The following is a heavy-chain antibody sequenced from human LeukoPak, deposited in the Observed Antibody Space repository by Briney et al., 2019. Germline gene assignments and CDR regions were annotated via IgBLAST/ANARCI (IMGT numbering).Heavy chain of an antibody. Sequence: PGGSLRLSCAASGFTVSSNYMIWVRQAPGKGLEWVSVIYSGGSTYYADSVKGRFTISRDNAKNSLYLQMNSLRAEDTAVYYCARDGKGDAFDIWGQGTMVTVSS. D-gene: IGHD1-1*01. CDR1: GFTVSSNY. V-gene: IGHV3-66*01. CDR2: IYSGGST. CDR3: ARDGKGDAFDI. J-gene: IGHJ3*02.